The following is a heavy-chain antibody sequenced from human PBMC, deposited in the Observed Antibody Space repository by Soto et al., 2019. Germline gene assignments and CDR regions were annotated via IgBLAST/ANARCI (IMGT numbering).Heavy chain of an antibody. Sequence: ASVKVSCKASGYIFTNHYIHWLRQAPGQGLEWMGIINPSGGSTNYLQKFQGRITMPRDTSTSTVYMELSSLRSEDTAVYFCARADYYDSSGFYYDCWGQGSLVTVSS. CDR2: INPSGGST. CDR3: ARADYYDSSGFYYDC. J-gene: IGHJ4*02. CDR1: GYIFTNHY. D-gene: IGHD3-22*01. V-gene: IGHV1-46*01.